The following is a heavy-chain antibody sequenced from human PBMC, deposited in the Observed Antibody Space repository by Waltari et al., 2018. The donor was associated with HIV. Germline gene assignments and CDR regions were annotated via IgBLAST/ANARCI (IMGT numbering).Heavy chain of an antibody. CDR3: ARLFYYDTTGYINNAFDI. D-gene: IGHD3-22*01. J-gene: IGHJ3*02. CDR1: GYTFTNSW. Sequence: EVQLVQSGAEVRKSGESLKISCKASGYTFTNSWIAWVGQMSGEGLEWMGIIYPFDSDTRYNPSFEGQITISADKSLATAYLEWSNLNASDAAIYYCARLFYYDTTGYINNAFDIWGQGTVVTVS. V-gene: IGHV5-51*03. CDR2: IYPFDSDT.